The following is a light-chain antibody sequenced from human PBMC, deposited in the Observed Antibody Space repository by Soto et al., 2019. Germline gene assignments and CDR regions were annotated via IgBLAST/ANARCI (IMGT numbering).Light chain of an antibody. CDR3: SSYTSSSTLDVV. V-gene: IGLV2-14*01. CDR1: SSDVGGYNY. J-gene: IGLJ2*01. CDR2: DVS. Sequence: QSALTQPASVSGSPGQSITISCTGTSSDVGGYNYVSWYQQHPGKAPKLMIYDVSNRPSGVSNRFSGSKSGNTASLIISGLQAEEEADYYCSSYTSSSTLDVVFGGGTKVTVL.